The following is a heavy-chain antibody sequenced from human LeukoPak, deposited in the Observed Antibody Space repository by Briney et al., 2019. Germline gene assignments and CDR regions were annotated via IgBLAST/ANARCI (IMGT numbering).Heavy chain of an antibody. CDR3: ARGKYSSGYSY. D-gene: IGHD3-22*01. V-gene: IGHV3-48*01. J-gene: IGHJ4*02. CDR2: ISSSSSTI. Sequence: PGGSLRLSCAASGFTFSSYSMNWVRQAPGKGLEWLSYISSSSSTIYYADSVKGRFTISRDNAKSSLYLQMNSLRAEDTAVYYRARGKYSSGYSYWGQGTLVTVSS. CDR1: GFTFSSYS.